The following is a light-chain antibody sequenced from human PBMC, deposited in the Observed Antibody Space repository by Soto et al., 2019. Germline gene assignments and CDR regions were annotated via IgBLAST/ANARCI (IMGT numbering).Light chain of an antibody. CDR3: QQYNDWPPWT. CDR2: GAS. Sequence: EVVMTQSPAALSVSPGEGATLSCRASQSVGSKLAWYQQKPGQSPRLLIYGASTRATGIPDRFSGSGSGREFTLTISSLQSADFAVSYCQQYNDWPPWTFGQGTKVEVQ. V-gene: IGKV3-15*01. J-gene: IGKJ1*01. CDR1: QSVGSK.